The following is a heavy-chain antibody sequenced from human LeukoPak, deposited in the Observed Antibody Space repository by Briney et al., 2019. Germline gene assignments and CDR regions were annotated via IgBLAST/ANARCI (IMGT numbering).Heavy chain of an antibody. V-gene: IGHV1-18*01. CDR3: ASTYDSSGYYAQGY. D-gene: IGHD3-22*01. Sequence: ASVKVSCKASGYTFTSYGISWVRQAPGQGLEWMGWISAYNGNTNYAQKLQDRVTMTTDTSTSTAYMELRSLRSDDTAVYYCASTYDSSGYYAQGYWGQGTLVTVSS. CDR1: GYTFTSYG. CDR2: ISAYNGNT. J-gene: IGHJ4*02.